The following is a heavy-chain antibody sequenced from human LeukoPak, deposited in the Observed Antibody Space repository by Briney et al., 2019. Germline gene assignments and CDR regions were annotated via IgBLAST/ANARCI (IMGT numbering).Heavy chain of an antibody. CDR1: GYTFTSYA. V-gene: IGHV1-3*03. J-gene: IGHJ4*02. Sequence: ASVKVSCKASGYTFTSYAMHWVRQAPGQSLEWMGWINGGNGNTRYSEEFQGRVTITRDTSASIVYMELSSLRSEDMAVYYCAGGYCSSASCSEFDSWGQGTLVTVSA. CDR3: AGGYCSSASCSEFDS. D-gene: IGHD2-2*01. CDR2: INGGNGNT.